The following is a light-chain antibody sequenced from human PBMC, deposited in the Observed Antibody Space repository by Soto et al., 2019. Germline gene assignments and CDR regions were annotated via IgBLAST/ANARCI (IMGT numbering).Light chain of an antibody. CDR3: QQYGGSPIT. J-gene: IGKJ5*01. CDR1: QSVSVN. CDR2: GVS. Sequence: EIVMTQSPCTLSVSPGERATLSCRASQSVSVNLAWYQQKPGQAPRLLIYGVSTRATGIPDRFSGSGSGTDFTLTISRLEPDDFALYFCQQYGGSPITFGLGTRLEIK. V-gene: IGKV3-20*01.